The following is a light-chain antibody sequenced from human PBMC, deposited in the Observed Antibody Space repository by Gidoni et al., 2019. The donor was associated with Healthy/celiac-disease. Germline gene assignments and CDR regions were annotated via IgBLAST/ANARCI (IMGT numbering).Light chain of an antibody. Sequence: DIVFTQSPGTLSLSPGARATLSCRASQSVSSSYLAWYQQKPGQAPRLLIYGASSRATGIPDRFSGSGSGTDFTLTISRLEPEDFAVYYCQQYGSSSYTFGQGTKLEIK. CDR1: QSVSSSY. V-gene: IGKV3-20*01. J-gene: IGKJ2*01. CDR2: GAS. CDR3: QQYGSSSYT.